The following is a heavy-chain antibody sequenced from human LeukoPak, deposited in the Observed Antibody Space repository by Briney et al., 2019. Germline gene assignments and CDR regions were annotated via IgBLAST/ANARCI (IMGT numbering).Heavy chain of an antibody. J-gene: IGHJ4*02. CDR1: GFTFSSYA. CDR3: ARGSYSSSWKTFDY. V-gene: IGHV3-30*04. CDR2: ISYDGSNK. Sequence: GRSLRLSCAASGFTFSSYAMHWVRQAPGKGLEWVAAISYDGSNKYSADSVEGRFTISRDNSKNTLYLQMNSLRAEDTAVYYCARGSYSSSWKTFDYWGQGTLVTVSS. D-gene: IGHD6-13*01.